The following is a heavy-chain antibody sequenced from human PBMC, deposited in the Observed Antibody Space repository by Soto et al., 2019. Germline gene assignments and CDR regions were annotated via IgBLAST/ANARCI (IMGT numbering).Heavy chain of an antibody. CDR2: INPSGGST. V-gene: IGHV1-46*01. Sequence: GASVKVSCKASGYTFTSYYMHWVRQAPGQGLEWMGIINPSGGSTSYAQKFQGRVTMTRDTSTSTVYMELSSLRSEDTAVYYCARHIGAPDYYDSSGYYHGAFDIWGQGTMVTVSS. CDR1: GYTFTSYY. J-gene: IGHJ3*02. CDR3: ARHIGAPDYYDSSGYYHGAFDI. D-gene: IGHD3-22*01.